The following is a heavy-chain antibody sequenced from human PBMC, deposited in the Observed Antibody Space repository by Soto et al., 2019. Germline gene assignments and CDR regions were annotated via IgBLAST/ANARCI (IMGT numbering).Heavy chain of an antibody. CDR2: IYHSGST. D-gene: IGHD4-17*01. Sequence: SETLSLTCAVSGGSISSGGYSWSWIRQPPGKGLEWIGYIYHSGSTYYNPSLKSRVTISVDRSKNQFSLKLSSVTAADTAVYYCARAPIYGDYLSWFDPWGQGTLVTVSS. V-gene: IGHV4-30-2*01. J-gene: IGHJ5*02. CDR1: GGSISSGGYS. CDR3: ARAPIYGDYLSWFDP.